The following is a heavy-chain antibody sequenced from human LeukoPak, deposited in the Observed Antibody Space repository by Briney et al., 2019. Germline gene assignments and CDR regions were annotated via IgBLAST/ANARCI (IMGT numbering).Heavy chain of an antibody. CDR1: GYSFTSYW. V-gene: IGHV5-10-1*01. D-gene: IGHD4-17*01. J-gene: IGHJ4*02. CDR3: ARHENYGDYDY. CDR2: IDPSDSYT. Sequence: GESLKISCKGSGYSFTSYWISWVRQMPGKGLGWRGRIDPSDSYTNYSPSFQGHVTTSADKSISSAYLQWSSLKASDTAMYYCARHENYGDYDYWGQGTLVTVSS.